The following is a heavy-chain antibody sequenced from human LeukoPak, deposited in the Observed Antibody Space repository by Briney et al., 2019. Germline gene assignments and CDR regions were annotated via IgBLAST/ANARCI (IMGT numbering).Heavy chain of an antibody. D-gene: IGHD3-3*01. Sequence: GSLRLSCAASGFTFSSYAMSWVRQAPGKGLEWVSAISGSGGSTYYADSVKGRFTISRDNSKNTLYLQMNSLRAEDTAVYYCAKGSIADYDFWSGYYTHYFDYWGQGTLVTVSS. J-gene: IGHJ4*02. V-gene: IGHV3-23*01. CDR2: ISGSGGST. CDR3: AKGSIADYDFWSGYYTHYFDY. CDR1: GFTFSSYA.